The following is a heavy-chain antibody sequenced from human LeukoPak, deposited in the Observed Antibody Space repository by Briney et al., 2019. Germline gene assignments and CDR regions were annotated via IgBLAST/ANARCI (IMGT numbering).Heavy chain of an antibody. CDR1: GFTFDDYT. Sequence: GGSLRLSCAASGFTFDDYTMHWVRQAPGKGLEWVSLISWDGGSTYYADSVKGRFTISRNNSKNSLYLQMNSLRTEDTALYYCAKDWAGGSSSPGGYYYMDVWGKGTTVTVSS. V-gene: IGHV3-43*01. CDR3: AKDWAGGSSSPGGYYYMDV. D-gene: IGHD6-13*01. J-gene: IGHJ6*03. CDR2: ISWDGGST.